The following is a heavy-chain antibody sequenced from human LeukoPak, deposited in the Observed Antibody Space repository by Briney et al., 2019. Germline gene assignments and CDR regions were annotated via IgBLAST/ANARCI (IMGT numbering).Heavy chain of an antibody. CDR1: GGTFSSYA. Sequence: SVKVSCKASGGTFSSYAISWVRQAPGQGLEWMGGIIPIFGTANYAQKFQGRVTITADESTSTAYMELSSLRSEDTAVYYCAKSPWVGATTGYFDYWGQGTLVTVSS. V-gene: IGHV1-69*13. J-gene: IGHJ4*02. CDR3: AKSPWVGATTGYFDY. D-gene: IGHD1-26*01. CDR2: IIPIFGTA.